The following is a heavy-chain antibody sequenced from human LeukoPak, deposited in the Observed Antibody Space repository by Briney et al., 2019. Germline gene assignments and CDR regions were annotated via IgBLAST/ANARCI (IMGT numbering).Heavy chain of an antibody. J-gene: IGHJ1*01. CDR3: ARDGQQLVPTNAEYFQH. CDR1: GGTFSSYA. V-gene: IGHV1-69*13. CDR2: NIPIFGTA. D-gene: IGHD6-13*01. Sequence: SVKVSCKASGGTFSSYAISWVRQAPGQGLEWMGGNIPIFGTANYAQKFQGRVTITADESTSTAYMELSSLRSEDTAVYYCARDGQQLVPTNAEYFQHWGQGTLVTVSS.